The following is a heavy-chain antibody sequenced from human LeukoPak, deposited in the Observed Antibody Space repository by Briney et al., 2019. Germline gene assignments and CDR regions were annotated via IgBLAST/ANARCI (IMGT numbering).Heavy chain of an antibody. CDR1: GGTFSSYA. D-gene: IGHD1-1*01. CDR2: IIPILGIA. Sequence: AASVKVSCKASGGTFSSYAISWVRQAPGQGLEWMGRIIPILGIANYAQKFQGRVTITADKSTSTAYMELSSLRSEDTAVYYCARELERTYYYYYGMDVWGQGTTVTVSS. CDR3: ARELERTYYYYYGMDV. J-gene: IGHJ6*02. V-gene: IGHV1-69*04.